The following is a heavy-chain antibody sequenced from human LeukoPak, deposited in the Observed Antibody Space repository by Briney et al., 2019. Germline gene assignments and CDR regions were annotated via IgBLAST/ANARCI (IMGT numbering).Heavy chain of an antibody. CDR1: GGSISSYY. D-gene: IGHD2-8*02. CDR2: IYTSGST. V-gene: IGHV4-4*07. Sequence: SETLSLTCTVSGGSISSYYWSWIRQSAGKGLEWIGRIYTSGSTNYNPSLKSRVTMSVDTSKNQFSLKLSSVTAADTAVYYCARDSTAGGYMDVWGKGTTVTVSS. CDR3: ARDSTAGGYMDV. J-gene: IGHJ6*03.